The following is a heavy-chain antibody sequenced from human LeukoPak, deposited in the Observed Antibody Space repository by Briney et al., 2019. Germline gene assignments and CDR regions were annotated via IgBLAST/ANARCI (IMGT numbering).Heavy chain of an antibody. Sequence: GASVKVSCKASGYTFTGYYMHWVRQAPGQGLEWMGWINPNSGGTKYAQKFQGRVTMTRDTSISTAYMELSRLRSDDTAVYYCAREFEMATIGYWGQGTLVTVSS. CDR1: GYTFTGYY. J-gene: IGHJ4*02. D-gene: IGHD5-24*01. CDR3: AREFEMATIGY. V-gene: IGHV1-2*02. CDR2: INPNSGGT.